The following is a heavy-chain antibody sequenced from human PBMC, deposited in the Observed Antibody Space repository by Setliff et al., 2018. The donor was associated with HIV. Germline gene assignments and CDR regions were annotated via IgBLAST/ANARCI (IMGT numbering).Heavy chain of an antibody. CDR1: GYTFTSYG. V-gene: IGHV1-18*01. CDR2: ISAYNGNT. D-gene: IGHD3-16*01. J-gene: IGHJ3*02. CDR3: ARDRSIIMTFGGGNDAFDI. Sequence: GASVKVSCKASGYTFTSYGISWVRQAPGQGLEWMGWISAYNGNTNYAQKFQGRVTMTTDTSTTTAYMELRSLRSDDTAVYYCARDRSIIMTFGGGNDAFDIWGQGTMVTVS.